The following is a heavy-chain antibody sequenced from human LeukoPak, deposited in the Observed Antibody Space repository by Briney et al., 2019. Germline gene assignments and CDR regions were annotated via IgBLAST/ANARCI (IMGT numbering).Heavy chain of an antibody. V-gene: IGHV3-23*01. J-gene: IGHJ4*02. Sequence: QPGGSLRLSCATSGFSLSSYAMSWVRQAPGKGLEWVSALSGSGGSTYYADSVKGRFTISRDNSKNTLYLQMNSLRAEDTAVYYCAKERFIFVVARTDYWGQGTLVTVSS. CDR2: LSGSGGST. CDR1: GFSLSSYA. CDR3: AKERFIFVVARTDY. D-gene: IGHD2-15*01.